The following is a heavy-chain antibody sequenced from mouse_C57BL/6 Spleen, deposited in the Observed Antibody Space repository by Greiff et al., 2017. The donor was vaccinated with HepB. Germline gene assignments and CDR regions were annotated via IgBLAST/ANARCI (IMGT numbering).Heavy chain of an antibody. Sequence: QVHVKQSGAELAKPGASVKLSCKASGYTFTSYWMHWVKQRPGQGLEWIGYINPSSGYTKYNQKFKDKATLTADKSSSTAYMQLSSLTYEDSAVYYCARRSYGYDYYAMYYWGQGTSVTVSS. CDR1: GYTFTSYW. CDR2: INPSSGYT. V-gene: IGHV1-7*01. CDR3: ARRSYGYDYYAMYY. D-gene: IGHD2-2*01. J-gene: IGHJ4*01.